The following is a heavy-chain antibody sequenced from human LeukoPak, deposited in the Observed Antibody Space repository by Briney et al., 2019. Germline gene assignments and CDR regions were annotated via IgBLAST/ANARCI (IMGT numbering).Heavy chain of an antibody. V-gene: IGHV4-59*12. J-gene: IGHJ4*02. CDR1: GGSISSYY. CDR3: ARGLVDTAMVDY. D-gene: IGHD5-18*01. CDR2: IYYSGST. Sequence: SETLSLTCTVSGGSISSYYWSWIRQPPGKGLEWIGYIYYSGSTNYNPSLKSRVTISVDTSKNQFSLKLSSVTAADTAVYYCARGLVDTAMVDYWGQGTLVTVSS.